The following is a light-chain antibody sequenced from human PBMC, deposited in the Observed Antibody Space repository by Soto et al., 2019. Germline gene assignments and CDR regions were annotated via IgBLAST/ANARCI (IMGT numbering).Light chain of an antibody. J-gene: IGKJ2*01. Sequence: EIVLTQSPGTLSLSPGERATLSCRASQSVSSTYLAWYQQNPGQAPRLLIYGASSRATGIPDRFSGSGSGTDFALTISRLEPEVFAVYLCHQDGSSSYTFGQGTKLEIK. CDR1: QSVSSTY. CDR2: GAS. V-gene: IGKV3-20*01. CDR3: HQDGSSSYT.